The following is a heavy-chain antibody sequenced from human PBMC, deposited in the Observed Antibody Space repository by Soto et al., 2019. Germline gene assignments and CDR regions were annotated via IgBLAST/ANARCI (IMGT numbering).Heavy chain of an antibody. CDR3: ARDDYDSSGYTIDY. J-gene: IGHJ4*02. CDR1: GFTFSSYA. D-gene: IGHD3-22*01. V-gene: IGHV3-30-3*01. CDR2: ISYDGSNK. Sequence: QVQLVESGGGVVQPGRSLRLSCAASGFTFSSYAMHWVRQAPGKGLEWVAVISYDGSNKYYADSVKGRFTISRDNSKNTLDLQMNSLRAEDTAVYYCARDDYDSSGYTIDYWGQGTLVTVSS.